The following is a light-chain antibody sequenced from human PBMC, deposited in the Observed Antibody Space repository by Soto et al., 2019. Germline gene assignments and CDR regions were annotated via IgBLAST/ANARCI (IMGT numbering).Light chain of an antibody. Sequence: QSPAXLSLXXGERATXSCRASQSVSSDLAWYQHKPGQAPRLLIYGASTRATGIPARFSGRGSGTEFTLIISSLQSVDFAVYYCQQYDNWPQTFGQGTKVDI. V-gene: IGKV3-15*01. CDR3: QQYDNWPQT. CDR1: QSVSSD. J-gene: IGKJ1*01. CDR2: GAS.